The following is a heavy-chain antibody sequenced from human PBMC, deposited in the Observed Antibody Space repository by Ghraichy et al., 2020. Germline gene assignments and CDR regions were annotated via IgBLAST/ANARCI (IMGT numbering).Heavy chain of an antibody. V-gene: IGHV3-53*01. CDR3: ARVFSGVFPYGMDV. CDR1: GFTVRSNY. Sequence: GGSLRLSCAASGFTVRSNYMSWVRQAPGKGLEWVSVIYSGGSTYNADSVKGRFTISRDNSKNTLYLQMNSLRAEDTAVYYCARVFSGVFPYGMDVWGQGTTVTVSS. J-gene: IGHJ6*02. D-gene: IGHD3-3*01. CDR2: IYSGGST.